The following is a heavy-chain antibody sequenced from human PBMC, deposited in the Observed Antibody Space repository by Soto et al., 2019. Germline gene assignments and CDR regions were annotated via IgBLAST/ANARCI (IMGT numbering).Heavy chain of an antibody. D-gene: IGHD5-18*01. Sequence: PSETLSLTCTVSGGSISSYYWSWIRQPPGKGLEWIGYIYYSGSTNYNPSLKSRVTISVDTSKNQFSLKLSSVTAADTAVYYCAREEGYSYGSDVFEFWGQGKMVTVAS. CDR1: GGSISSYY. J-gene: IGHJ3*01. CDR3: AREEGYSYGSDVFEF. CDR2: IYYSGST. V-gene: IGHV4-59*01.